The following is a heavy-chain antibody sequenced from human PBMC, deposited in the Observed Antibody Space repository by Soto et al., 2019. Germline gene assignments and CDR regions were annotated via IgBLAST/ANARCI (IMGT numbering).Heavy chain of an antibody. D-gene: IGHD6-13*01. CDR1: GFTFSSYG. J-gene: IGHJ4*02. CDR2: IWYDGSNK. Sequence: GGSLRLSCAASGFTFSSYGMHWVRQAPGKGLEWVAVIWYDGSNKYYADSVKGRFTISRDNSKNTLYLQMNSLRAEDTAVYYCARDPAPYSSSNHGGGYWGQGTLVTVSS. CDR3: ARDPAPYSSSNHGGGY. V-gene: IGHV3-33*01.